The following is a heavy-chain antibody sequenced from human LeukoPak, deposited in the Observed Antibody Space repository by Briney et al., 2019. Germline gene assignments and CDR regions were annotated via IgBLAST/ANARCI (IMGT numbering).Heavy chain of an antibody. CDR2: ISSSSSTI. D-gene: IGHD3-3*01. CDR3: AKDPGPSSYYDFWSGYSVRDY. V-gene: IGHV3-48*01. Sequence: GGSLRLSCAASGFTFSSYSMNWVRQAPGKGLEWVSYISSSSSTIYYADSVKGRFTISRDNSKNTLYLQMNSLRAEDTAVYYCAKDPGPSSYYDFWSGYSVRDYWGQGTLVTVSS. CDR1: GFTFSSYS. J-gene: IGHJ4*02.